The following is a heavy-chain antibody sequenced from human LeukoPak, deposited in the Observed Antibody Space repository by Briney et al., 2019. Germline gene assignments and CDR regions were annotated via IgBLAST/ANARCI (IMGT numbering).Heavy chain of an antibody. Sequence: GGSLRLSCAASGFTLSNYMVWVRQAPGMGLQWVASIRGDGAEESYVESVKGRFVISRDNPKNSLYLQMNSLGAEDTAVYFCARAGGWYAYDIWGQGTMVTVSS. D-gene: IGHD6-19*01. J-gene: IGHJ3*02. CDR2: IRGDGAEE. CDR3: ARAGGWYAYDI. V-gene: IGHV3-7*01. CDR1: GFTLSNY.